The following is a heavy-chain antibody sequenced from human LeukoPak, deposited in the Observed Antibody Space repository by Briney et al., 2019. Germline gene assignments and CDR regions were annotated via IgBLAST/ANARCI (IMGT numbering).Heavy chain of an antibody. CDR2: IYYSGST. D-gene: IGHD5-24*01. V-gene: IGHV4-39*07. J-gene: IGHJ4*02. Sequence: PSETLSLTCTVSGGSISSSSYYWGWIRQPPGKGLEWIGSIYYSGSTYYNPSLKSRVTISVDTSKNQFSLKLSSVTAADTAVYYCARLTPGVDGYNSITFDYWGQGTLVTVSS. CDR1: GGSISSSSYY. CDR3: ARLTPGVDGYNSITFDY.